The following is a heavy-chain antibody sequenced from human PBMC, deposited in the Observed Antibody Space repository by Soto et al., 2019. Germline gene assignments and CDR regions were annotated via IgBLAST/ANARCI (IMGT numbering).Heavy chain of an antibody. D-gene: IGHD4-17*01. J-gene: IGHJ4*02. CDR1: GYTFTRYD. CDR2: TNPKSGYT. Sequence: QVQLVQSGAEVKKPGASVKVSCKASGYTFTRYDINWVRQAPGQGLEWMGWTNPKSGYTGSAQKFQGRITMTRDSSISTAYMELNSLRSEDTAVYYCARTDGDLDNWGQGTLVTVSS. CDR3: ARTDGDLDN. V-gene: IGHV1-8*01.